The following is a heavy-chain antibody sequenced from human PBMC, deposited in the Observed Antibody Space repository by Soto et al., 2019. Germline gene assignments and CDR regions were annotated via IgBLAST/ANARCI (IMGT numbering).Heavy chain of an antibody. D-gene: IGHD4-17*01. CDR1: GFTFNSYS. CDR2: ISSSSSYI. V-gene: IGHV3-21*01. J-gene: IGHJ4*02. CDR3: ARDQLRSPHYYFDY. Sequence: GGSLRLSCAASGFTFNSYSMNWVRQAPGKGLEWVSSISSSSSYIYYADSVKGRFTISRDNAKNSLYLQMNSLRAEDTAVYYCARDQLRSPHYYFDYWGQGTLVTVSS.